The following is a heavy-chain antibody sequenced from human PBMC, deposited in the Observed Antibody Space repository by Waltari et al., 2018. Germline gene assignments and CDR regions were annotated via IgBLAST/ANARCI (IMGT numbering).Heavy chain of an antibody. J-gene: IGHJ6*02. V-gene: IGHV4-38-2*01. D-gene: IGHD2-2*01. CDR1: GYSISSGYY. Sequence: QVQLQESGPGLVKPSETLSLTCAVSGYSISSGYYWGWIRQPPGKGLEWIGSIFHSGSTYYNPSLKSRVTISVDTSKNQFSLKLSSVTAADTAVYYCARGCCSSASLYHGMNVWGQGTTVTVS. CDR2: IFHSGST. CDR3: ARGCCSSASLYHGMNV.